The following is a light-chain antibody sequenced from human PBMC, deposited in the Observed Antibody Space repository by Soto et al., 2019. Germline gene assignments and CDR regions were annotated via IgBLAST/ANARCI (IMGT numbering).Light chain of an antibody. J-gene: IGKJ1*01. CDR2: KAS. CDR1: QSISSW. Sequence: DIQMTQSPSTLSASVGDRVTITCRASQSISSWLAWYQQKPGKAPKLLIYKASSLESGVPSRFSGSGSGTESTLTISSLQPDDFATYYCQQYNSYSWTLGQGTKVDSK. V-gene: IGKV1-5*03. CDR3: QQYNSYSWT.